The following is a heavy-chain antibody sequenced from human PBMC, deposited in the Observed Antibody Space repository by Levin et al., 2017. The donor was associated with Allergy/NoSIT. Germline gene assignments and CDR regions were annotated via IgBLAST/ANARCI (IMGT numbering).Heavy chain of an antibody. V-gene: IGHV1-2*02. Sequence: ASVKVSCKASGYTFTGFFMHWVRQAPGQGLEWMGWINPNSGGTNYAQKFQGRVTMTRDTSISTAYMELSSLRSDDTAVYYCARDFQITMVRGVMGYWGQGTLVTVSS. CDR3: ARDFQITMVRGVMGY. CDR2: INPNSGGT. CDR1: GYTFTGFF. J-gene: IGHJ4*02. D-gene: IGHD3-10*01.